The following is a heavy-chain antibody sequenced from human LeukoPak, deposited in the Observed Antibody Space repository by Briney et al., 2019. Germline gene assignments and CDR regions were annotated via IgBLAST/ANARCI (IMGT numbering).Heavy chain of an antibody. J-gene: IGHJ4*02. CDR3: AREGSWYEFDY. CDR2: IYYSGST. V-gene: IGHV4-31*03. D-gene: IGHD2-15*01. CDR1: GGSISSGGYF. Sequence: SETLSLTCTVSGGSISSGGYFWTWIRQRPGKGLEWLGNIYYSGSTYYKPSLQSRFTISVDTSKNHFSLKLSSVPAADTAVDTCAREGSWYEFDYWGQGTLVTVSS.